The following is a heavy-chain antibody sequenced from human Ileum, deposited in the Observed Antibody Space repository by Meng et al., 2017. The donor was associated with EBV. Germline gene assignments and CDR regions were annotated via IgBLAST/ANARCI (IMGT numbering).Heavy chain of an antibody. J-gene: IGHJ4*02. V-gene: IGHV4-39*01. CDR2: IYRTETT. D-gene: IGHD4-11*01. CDR1: GGSVSSSSYY. Sequence: QLQELGPGLVKPWGTLSLTCTASGGSVSSSSYYWGWIRQSPGKGLEWIGSIYRTETTNYNPSLKSRVTISVDTSKNQFSLTLRSVTAADTAVYYCVRPIDYKDYVRFYFFDYWSQGALVTVSS. CDR3: VRPIDYKDYVRFYFFDY.